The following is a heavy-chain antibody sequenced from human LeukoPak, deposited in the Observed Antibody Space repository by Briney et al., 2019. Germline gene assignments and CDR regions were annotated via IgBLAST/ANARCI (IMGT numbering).Heavy chain of an antibody. CDR2: ISSSGSTI. J-gene: IGHJ4*02. CDR1: GFTFSIYE. CDR3: ARDSIVTGEFDY. V-gene: IGHV3-48*03. D-gene: IGHD2-21*02. Sequence: GGSLRLSCVVSGFTFSIYEMNWVRQAPGKGLEWVSYISSSGSTIYYADSVKGRFTISRDNAKNSLYLQMNSLRAEDTAVYYCARDSIVTGEFDYWGQGTLVTVSS.